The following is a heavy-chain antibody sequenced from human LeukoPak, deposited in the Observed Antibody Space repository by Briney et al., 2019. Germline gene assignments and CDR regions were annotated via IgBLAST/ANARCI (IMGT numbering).Heavy chain of an antibody. CDR1: GGSISPYY. J-gene: IGHJ6*03. D-gene: IGHD6-13*01. Sequence: SETLSLTCTVSGGSISPYYWNWIRQPPGKGVEWIGYIYYSGGTNYNASLTSRVTISVDTSQNQFSLRLSSVTAADTAVYYCARRAAAVGTYYMDVWGKGTTFTVSS. V-gene: IGHV4-59*01. CDR2: IYYSGGT. CDR3: ARRAAAVGTYYMDV.